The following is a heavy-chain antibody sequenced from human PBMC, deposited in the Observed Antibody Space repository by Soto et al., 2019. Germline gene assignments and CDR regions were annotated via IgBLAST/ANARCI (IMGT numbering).Heavy chain of an antibody. D-gene: IGHD2-21*02. CDR2: IYWDDDK. V-gene: IGHV2-5*02. Sequence: QITLKESGPTLVKPTQTLTLTCTFSAFSLSTGGVGVGWIRQPPGKALEWLALIYWDDDKPYRPSLRSRLTITKDTSKTQVVLTITNMDPVDTATYYCIKSLCGGDCLQSYASYYYYGMDVWGQGTTVTVSS. CDR3: IKSLCGGDCLQSYASYYYYGMDV. J-gene: IGHJ6*02. CDR1: AFSLSTGGVG.